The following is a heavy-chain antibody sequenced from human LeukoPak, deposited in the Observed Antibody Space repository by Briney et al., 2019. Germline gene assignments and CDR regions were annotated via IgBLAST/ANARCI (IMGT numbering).Heavy chain of an antibody. V-gene: IGHV1-69*01. J-gene: IGHJ5*02. D-gene: IGHD3-10*01. CDR2: IIPIFGTA. CDR1: GGTFSSYA. Sequence: AVKVSCKASGGTFSSYAISWVRQAPGQGLEWMGGIIPIFGTANYAQKFQGRVTITADESTSTAYMELSSLRSEDTAVYYCARDPYYYGSGNWFDPWGQGTLVTVSS. CDR3: ARDPYYYGSGNWFDP.